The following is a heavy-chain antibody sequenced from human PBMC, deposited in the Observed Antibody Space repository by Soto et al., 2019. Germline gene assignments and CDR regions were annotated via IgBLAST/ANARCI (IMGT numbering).Heavy chain of an antibody. CDR2: ISYDGSNK. Sequence: GVSLRLSCAASGFTFSSYGMHWVRQAPGKGLEWVAVISYDGSNKYYADSVKGRFTISRDNSKNTLYLQMNSLRAEDTAVYYCAKDRSLRVWGQGTTVIVS. V-gene: IGHV3-30*18. CDR1: GFTFSSYG. CDR3: AKDRSLRV. D-gene: IGHD4-17*01. J-gene: IGHJ6*02.